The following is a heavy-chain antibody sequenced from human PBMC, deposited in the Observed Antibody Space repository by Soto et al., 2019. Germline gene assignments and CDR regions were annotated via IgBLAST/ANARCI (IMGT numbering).Heavy chain of an antibody. V-gene: IGHV4-30-4*01. D-gene: IGHD3-10*01. CDR3: ARDLPGRGEGLFDP. CDR1: FGAISSGDYY. Sequence: ALSLTSTVSFGAISSGDYYWSWIREPPGKGLEWIGYIYYSGSTYYNPSRKSRVTISVDTSKNQFSLKMSSVTAADTDVYYCARDLPGRGEGLFDPRGQATLVTVS. CDR2: IYYSGST. J-gene: IGHJ5*02.